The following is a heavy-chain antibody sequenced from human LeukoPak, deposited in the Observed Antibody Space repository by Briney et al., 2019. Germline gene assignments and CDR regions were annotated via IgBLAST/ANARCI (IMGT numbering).Heavy chain of an antibody. CDR3: ARDAHYGILTGNYYGMDG. V-gene: IGHV1-2*02. CDR1: GYTFTGYY. CDR2: INPNSGGT. J-gene: IGHJ6*01. D-gene: IGHD3-9*01. Sequence: ASVKVPCKASGYTFTGYYMHWVRQAPGQGLEWMGWINPNSGGTNYAQKFQGRVTMTRDTSISTAYMELSRLRSDDTAVYYCARDAHYGILTGNYYGMDGWGEGGTVTVSS.